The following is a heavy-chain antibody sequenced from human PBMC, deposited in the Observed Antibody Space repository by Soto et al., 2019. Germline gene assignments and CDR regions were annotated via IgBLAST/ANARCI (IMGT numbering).Heavy chain of an antibody. CDR1: GGSFSGYY. D-gene: IGHD3-3*01. Sequence: PSETLSLTCAVYGGSFSGYYWSWIRQPPGKGLEWIGEINHSGSTNYNPSLKSRVTISVDTSKNQFSLKLSSVTAADTAVYYCARGRIGYYDFWSGPPREADNWFDPWGQGTLVTVSS. J-gene: IGHJ5*02. CDR2: INHSGST. V-gene: IGHV4-34*01. CDR3: ARGRIGYYDFWSGPPREADNWFDP.